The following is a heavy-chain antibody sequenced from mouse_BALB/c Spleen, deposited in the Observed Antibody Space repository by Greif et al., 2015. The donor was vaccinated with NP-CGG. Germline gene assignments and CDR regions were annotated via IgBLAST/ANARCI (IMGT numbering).Heavy chain of an antibody. CDR3: ARRDYSYWYFDV. CDR1: GFTFSSFG. Sequence: EVMLVESGGGLVQPGGSRKLSCAASGFTFSSFGMHWVRQAPEKGLEWVAYISSGSSTIYYADTVKGRFTISRDNPKNTLFLQMTSLRSEDTAMYYCARRDYSYWYFDVWGAGTTVTVSS. V-gene: IGHV5-17*02. D-gene: IGHD2-12*01. CDR2: ISSGSSTI. J-gene: IGHJ1*01.